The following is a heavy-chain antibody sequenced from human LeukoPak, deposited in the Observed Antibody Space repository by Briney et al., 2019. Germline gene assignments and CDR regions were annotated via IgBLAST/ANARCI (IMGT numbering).Heavy chain of an antibody. CDR1: GGAFSGYY. CDR3: ARGYGAKTQHSSSWSWGRGAYYSDY. Sequence: PSETLSLTCAVYGGAFSGYYWSWIRQPPGKGLEWIGVIYHSGSTKYTPSLKSRVTISVDTSKNQLYLKLSTVTAADTAVYYCARGYGAKTQHSSSWSWGRGAYYSDYCGQGTLVTVSS. D-gene: IGHD6-13*01. CDR2: IYHSGST. V-gene: IGHV4-34*01. J-gene: IGHJ4*02.